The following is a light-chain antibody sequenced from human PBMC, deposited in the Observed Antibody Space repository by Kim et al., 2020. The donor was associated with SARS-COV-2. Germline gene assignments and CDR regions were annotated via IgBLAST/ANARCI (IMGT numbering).Light chain of an antibody. V-gene: IGKV3-20*01. CDR1: QSVNSNF. J-gene: IGKJ1*01. Sequence: EIVLTQSPGTLSLSPGERATLSCRASQSVNSNFLVWYQQKPGQAPRLLIYAASHRATGIPDRFSGSGSGTDFTLTVSRLEPEDFAVYHCQQYGNSPWTFGQGTKVDIK. CDR2: AAS. CDR3: QQYGNSPWT.